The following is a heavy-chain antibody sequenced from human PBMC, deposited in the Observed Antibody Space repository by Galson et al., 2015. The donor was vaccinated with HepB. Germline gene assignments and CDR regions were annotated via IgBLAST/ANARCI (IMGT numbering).Heavy chain of an antibody. CDR2: FDPEDGET. V-gene: IGHV1-24*01. CDR1: GYTLTGLS. D-gene: IGHD1-26*01. Sequence: SVKVSCKVSGYTLTGLSMHWVRQAPGKGLEWMGGFDPEDGETIYAQKFQGRVTMTEDTSTDTAYMELSSLRSEDTAVYYCATDPLGSYYFAFDIWGQGTMVTVSS. CDR3: ATDPLGSYYFAFDI. J-gene: IGHJ3*02.